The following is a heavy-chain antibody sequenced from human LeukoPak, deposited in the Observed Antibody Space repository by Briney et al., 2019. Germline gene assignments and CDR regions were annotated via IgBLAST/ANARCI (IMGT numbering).Heavy chain of an antibody. CDR3: TTGRRWFGELLSYY. CDR2: IKSKTDGGTT. V-gene: IGHV3-15*01. D-gene: IGHD3-10*01. J-gene: IGHJ4*02. CDR1: GFTFNNAW. Sequence: GGSLRLSCAASGFTFNNAWMSWIRQVPGKGLERVGRIKSKTDGGTTDYAAPVKGRFTISRDDSKNTLYLQMNSLKTEDTAVYYCTTGRRWFGELLSYYWGQGTLVTVSS.